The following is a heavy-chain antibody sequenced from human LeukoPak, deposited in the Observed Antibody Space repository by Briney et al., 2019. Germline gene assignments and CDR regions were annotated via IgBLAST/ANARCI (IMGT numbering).Heavy chain of an antibody. CDR2: TRNKVNSYTT. V-gene: IGHV3-72*01. Sequence: PGGSLRLSCAASGFTFSDHYIDWVRQAPGKGLEWVARTRNKVNSYTTAYAASVTGRFTVSRDDSSNSVYLQMNSLKIEDTAVYYCARSMYGERRRIIDFDYWGQGSLLTVSS. CDR3: ARSMYGERRRIIDFDY. D-gene: IGHD4/OR15-4a*01. J-gene: IGHJ4*02. CDR1: GFTFSDHY.